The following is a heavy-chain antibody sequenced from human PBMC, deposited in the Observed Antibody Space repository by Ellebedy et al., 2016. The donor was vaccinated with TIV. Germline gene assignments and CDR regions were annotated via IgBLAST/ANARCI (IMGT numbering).Heavy chain of an antibody. Sequence: GESLKISCAASGFTFSSYAMSWVRQAPGKGLEWVSVISGSSGSTYYADSVKGRFTISRDNSKNTLYLQMNSLRAEDTAVYYCAKDGSLRYFDWFGDYWGQGTLVTGSS. D-gene: IGHD3-9*01. CDR1: GFTFSSYA. V-gene: IGHV3-23*01. J-gene: IGHJ4*02. CDR2: ISGSSGST. CDR3: AKDGSLRYFDWFGDY.